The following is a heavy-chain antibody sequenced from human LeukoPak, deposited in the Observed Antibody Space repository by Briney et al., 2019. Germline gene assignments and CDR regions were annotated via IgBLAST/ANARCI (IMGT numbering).Heavy chain of an antibody. D-gene: IGHD6-19*01. J-gene: IGHJ5*02. CDR2: IYSSGST. CDR1: GGSISSYY. Sequence: PSETLSLTCTVSGGSISSYYWSWIRQPAGKGLEWIGRIYSSGSTNYNPSLKSRVTMSVDTSNKQFSLKLSSVTAAGTAVYYCARGSGWYGDWFDPWGQGTLVIVSS. CDR3: ARGSGWYGDWFDP. V-gene: IGHV4-4*07.